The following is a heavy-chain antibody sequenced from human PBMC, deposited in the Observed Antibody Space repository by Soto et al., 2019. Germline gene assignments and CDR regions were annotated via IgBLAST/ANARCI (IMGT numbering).Heavy chain of an antibody. CDR2: MNPNSGNT. J-gene: IGHJ5*02. CDR3: ARRRYRGGNWFDP. V-gene: IGHV1-8*01. D-gene: IGHD1-26*01. CDR1: GYTFTSYD. Sequence: ASVKVSCKASGYTFTSYDMNWVRQATGQGLEWMGWMNPNSGNTGYAQKFQGRVTMTRNTSISTAYMELSSLRSEDTAVYYCARRRYRGGNWFDPWGQGTLVTVSS.